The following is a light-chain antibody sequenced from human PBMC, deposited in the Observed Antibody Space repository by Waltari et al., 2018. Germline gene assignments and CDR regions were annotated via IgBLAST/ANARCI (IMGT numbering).Light chain of an antibody. CDR2: DFN. CDR3: ISYTSTTTYVV. Sequence: QSALTQPASVSASPGQSITISCTGTSGDVGGYDYVSWYQQHPGKAPQLIIYDFNKRPSGVSHGFSASKSGNTASLTIFGLQAEDEADYYCISYTSTTTYVVVGGGTKLTVL. CDR1: SGDVGGYDY. J-gene: IGLJ2*01. V-gene: IGLV2-14*03.